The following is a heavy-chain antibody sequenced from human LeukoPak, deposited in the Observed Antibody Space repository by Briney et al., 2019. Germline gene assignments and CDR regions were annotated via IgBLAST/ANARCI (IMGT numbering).Heavy chain of an antibody. Sequence: GGSLRLSCAASGFTFSSYAMTWVRQAPGKGLYWVSGISGSGDSTYYADSVKGRFTISRDNSKNTLYLQMNSLRAEDTAVYYCAREALLVGSSDYWGQGTLVTVSS. D-gene: IGHD1-26*01. J-gene: IGHJ4*02. V-gene: IGHV3-23*01. CDR1: GFTFSSYA. CDR2: ISGSGDST. CDR3: AREALLVGSSDY.